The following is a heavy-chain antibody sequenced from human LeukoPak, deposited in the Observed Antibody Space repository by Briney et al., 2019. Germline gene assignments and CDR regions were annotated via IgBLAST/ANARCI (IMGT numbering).Heavy chain of an antibody. CDR1: GYTFTGYY. CDR2: IIPNSGGT. D-gene: IGHD3-22*01. Sequence: ASVKVTCKTSGYTFTGYYMHWVRQAPGQGLEWLGWIIPNSGGTIYAHKFQGRVTMTRDTSISTAYMELSRLTSDDTAVYYCARGDTSGYHYWGQGTLVTVSS. J-gene: IGHJ4*02. V-gene: IGHV1-2*07. CDR3: ARGDTSGYHY.